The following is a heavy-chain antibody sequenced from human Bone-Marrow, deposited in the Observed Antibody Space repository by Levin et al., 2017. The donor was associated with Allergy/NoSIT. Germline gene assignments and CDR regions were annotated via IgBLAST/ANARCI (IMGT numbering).Heavy chain of an antibody. Sequence: GESLKISCVASTVNFDTYGMHWVRQAPGKGLEWVALISHDGGDKSYAKSVKGRFTISRDNSKNTVSLQMNTLRPADSAIYYCAKDFTGEDDTWGQGTLVTVSS. CDR3: AKDFTGEDDT. CDR1: TVNFDTYG. V-gene: IGHV3-30*18. D-gene: IGHD7-27*01. CDR2: ISHDGGDK. J-gene: IGHJ5*02.